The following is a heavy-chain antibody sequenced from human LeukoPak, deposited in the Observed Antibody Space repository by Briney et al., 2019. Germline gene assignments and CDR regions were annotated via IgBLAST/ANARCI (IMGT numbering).Heavy chain of an antibody. CDR2: INPNSGGT. V-gene: IGHV1-2*02. D-gene: IGHD5-18*01. Sequence: ASVKVSCKASGYTFTGYYMHWVRQAPGQGLEWMGWINPNSGGTNYAQKFQGRVTMTRDTSISTAYMELSRLRSDDTAVYYCARDLGPIAHVDTAMTPWGGAFDIWGQGTMVTVSS. J-gene: IGHJ3*02. CDR3: ARDLGPIAHVDTAMTPWGGAFDI. CDR1: GYTFTGYY.